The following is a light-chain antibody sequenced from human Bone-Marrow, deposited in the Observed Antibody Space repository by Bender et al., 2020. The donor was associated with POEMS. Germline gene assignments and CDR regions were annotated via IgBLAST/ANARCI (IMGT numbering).Light chain of an antibody. J-gene: IGLJ3*02. CDR3: SSYTGRDTLV. CDR2: EVN. V-gene: IGLV2-23*02. Sequence: QSALTQPASVSGSPGQSITISCTGTSTDVGSYNLVSWYQQHPGKAPKLIIYEVNKRPSGVSDRFSGSKSGNTASLTISGLQAEDEADYYCSSYTGRDTLVFGGGTKLTVL. CDR1: STDVGSYNL.